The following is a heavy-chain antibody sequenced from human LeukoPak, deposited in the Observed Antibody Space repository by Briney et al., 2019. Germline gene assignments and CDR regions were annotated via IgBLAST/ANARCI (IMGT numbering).Heavy chain of an antibody. J-gene: IGHJ4*02. D-gene: IGHD5-12*01. CDR3: TRDYSGRVATITDY. CDR2: ISAHNGNT. CDR1: GYTFTNYG. Sequence: GASVTVSCKASGYTFTNYGISWLRQAPGQGLEWMGWISAHNGNTNYAQNLQDRVTMTTDTLTSTAYMELRSLRSDDTAVYYCTRDYSGRVATITDYWGQGTLVTVSS. V-gene: IGHV1-18*01.